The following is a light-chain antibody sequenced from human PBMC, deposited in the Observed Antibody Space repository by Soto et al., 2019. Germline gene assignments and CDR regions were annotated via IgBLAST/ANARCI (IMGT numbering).Light chain of an antibody. J-gene: IGKJ2*03. V-gene: IGKV1-5*01. CDR3: QQYNSYSLG. Sequence: DIQMTQSPSTLSASVGDRVTITCRASQSISNWLAWYQQKPEKAPKLLIYGASSLGSGVPSRFSGRGSGPECTLPISRLQPDDFASYDFQQYNSYSLGFGQGTKLEI. CDR2: GAS. CDR1: QSISNW.